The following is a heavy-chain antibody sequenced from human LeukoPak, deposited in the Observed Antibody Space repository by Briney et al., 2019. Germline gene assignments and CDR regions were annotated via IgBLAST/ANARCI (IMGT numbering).Heavy chain of an antibody. D-gene: IGHD3-10*01. CDR3: ARGGGTMVRGVIKTTYYYYGMDV. CDR2: IIPIFGTA. CDR1: GYTFTSYG. V-gene: IGHV1-69*13. Sequence: ASVKVSCKASGYTFTSYGISWVRQAPGQGLEWMGGIIPIFGTANYAQKFQGRVTITADESTSTAYMELSSLRSEDTAVYYCARGGGTMVRGVIKTTYYYYGMDVWGQGTTVTVSS. J-gene: IGHJ6*02.